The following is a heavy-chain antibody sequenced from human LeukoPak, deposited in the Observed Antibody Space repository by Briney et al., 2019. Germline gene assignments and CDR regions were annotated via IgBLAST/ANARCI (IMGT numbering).Heavy chain of an antibody. J-gene: IGHJ4*02. CDR2: ISGSGDET. Sequence: GGSLRLSCAASGFTFNYYAMGWVRQAPGKGLEWVSTISGSGDETYYAGSVKGRFTFSRDNSENTLYLHMNSLRAEDTAVYYCAKEGGPWPAFDSWGRGTLVTVSS. CDR3: AKEGGPWPAFDS. CDR1: GFTFNYYA. V-gene: IGHV3-23*01.